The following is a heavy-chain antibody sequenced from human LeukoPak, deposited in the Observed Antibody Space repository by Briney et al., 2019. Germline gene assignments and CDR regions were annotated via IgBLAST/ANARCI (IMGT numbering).Heavy chain of an antibody. D-gene: IGHD6-19*01. V-gene: IGHV3-23*01. J-gene: IGHJ3*02. CDR1: GFTLSSYA. CDR2: ISGSGGST. CDR3: ATRIAVAGIRSAFDI. Sequence: GGSLRLSCAASGFTLSSYAMSWVRQAPGKGLEWVSAISGSGGSTYYADSVKGRFTISRDNSKNTLYLQMNSLRAEDTAVYYCATRIAVAGIRSAFDIWGQGTMVTVSS.